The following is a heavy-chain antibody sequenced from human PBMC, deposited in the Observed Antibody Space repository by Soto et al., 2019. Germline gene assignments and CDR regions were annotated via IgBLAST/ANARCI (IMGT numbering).Heavy chain of an antibody. Sequence: EVQLVESGGGLVKPGGSLRLSCAASGFTFSNAWMSWVRQAPGKGLEWVGRIKSKTDGGTTDYAAPVKGRFTISREDPNNTLYLQIDSLKTGDTAVYYGTARRLFGGAFDIWGQGTMVTVSS. CDR3: TARRLFGGAFDI. D-gene: IGHD3-3*01. CDR1: GFTFSNAW. V-gene: IGHV3-15*01. CDR2: IKSKTDGGTT. J-gene: IGHJ3*02.